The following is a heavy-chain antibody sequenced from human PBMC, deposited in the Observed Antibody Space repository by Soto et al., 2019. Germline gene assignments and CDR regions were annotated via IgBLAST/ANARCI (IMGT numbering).Heavy chain of an antibody. CDR3: ARHLGSTVTTSDGFDP. V-gene: IGHV3-30-3*01. CDR1: GFTLSSHA. D-gene: IGHD4-17*01. Sequence: QVQLVESGGGVVQPGRSLRLSCAASGFTLSSHAMHWVRQAPGKGLEWLSIISYDGSTTYYADSVKGRFTISRDNSKNTLYLQMNSLRVDDTAVYFCARHLGSTVTTSDGFDPWGQGTLVTVSS. CDR2: ISYDGSTT. J-gene: IGHJ5*02.